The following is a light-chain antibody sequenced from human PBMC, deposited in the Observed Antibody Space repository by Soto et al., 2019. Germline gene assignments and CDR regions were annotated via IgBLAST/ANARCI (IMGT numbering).Light chain of an antibody. J-gene: IGKJ2*02. CDR3: QQYDAYPWT. Sequence: DIQMTQSPSTLSASVGDRVTITCRASQSVGSWLAWYQQKPGKAPKYLIYKASILESAVPSRFSGSGSGTEFTLTISSLQPDDFATYYCQQYDAYPWTFGQGTKLDFK. V-gene: IGKV1-5*03. CDR2: KAS. CDR1: QSVGSW.